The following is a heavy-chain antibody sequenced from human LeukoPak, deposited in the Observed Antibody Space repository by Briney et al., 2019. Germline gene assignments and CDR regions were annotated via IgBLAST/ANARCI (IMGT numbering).Heavy chain of an antibody. Sequence: GGSLRLSCAASGFTFDDYGMSWVRQAPGKGLEWVSGINWNGGSTAYADSVKGRFTISRDNAKNSLYLQMNSHRAEDTALYYCATSFPQNSFMDVWGKGTTVTVSS. CDR3: ATSFPQNSFMDV. D-gene: IGHD3-16*01. J-gene: IGHJ6*03. CDR1: GFTFDDYG. CDR2: INWNGGST. V-gene: IGHV3-20*04.